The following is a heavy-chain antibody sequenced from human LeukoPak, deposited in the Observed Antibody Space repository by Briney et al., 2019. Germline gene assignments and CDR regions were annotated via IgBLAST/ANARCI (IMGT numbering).Heavy chain of an antibody. CDR2: ISYDGSNK. J-gene: IGHJ4*02. Sequence: GGSLRLSCAASGFTFSSYAMHWVRQAPGKGLEWVAVISYDGSNKYYADSVKGRFTISRDNSKNTLYLQMNSLRAEDTAVYYCARDGGAVDTAMVLFDYWGQGTLVTVSS. D-gene: IGHD5-18*01. CDR3: ARDGGAVDTAMVLFDY. CDR1: GFTFSSYA. V-gene: IGHV3-30-3*01.